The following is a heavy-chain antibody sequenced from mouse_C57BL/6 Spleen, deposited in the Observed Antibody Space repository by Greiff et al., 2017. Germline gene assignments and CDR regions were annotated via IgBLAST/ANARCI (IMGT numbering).Heavy chain of an antibody. J-gene: IGHJ2*01. CDR3: ARKDCFDY. CDR2: IDPSDSYT. Sequence: VQLQQSGAELVRPGTSVKLSCKASGYTFTSYWMHWVKQRPGQGLEWIGVIDPSDSYTNYNQKFKGKATLTVDTSSSTAYMQLSSLTSEDSAVYYCARKDCFDYWGQGTTLTVSS. CDR1: GYTFTSYW. V-gene: IGHV1-59*01.